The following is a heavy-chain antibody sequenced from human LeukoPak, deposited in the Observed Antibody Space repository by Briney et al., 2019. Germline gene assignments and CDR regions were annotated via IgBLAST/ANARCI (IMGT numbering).Heavy chain of an antibody. D-gene: IGHD1-26*01. V-gene: IGHV4-39*01. Sequence: SETLSLTCTVSGGSISSSSYYWGWIRQPPGKGLEWIASIYYSGSTYYNPSLKSRVTISVDTSKNQLSLKLSSLSAADTAVYYCARHEYSGSYYGLSWFDPWGQGTLVTVSS. CDR3: ARHEYSGSYYGLSWFDP. CDR1: GGSISSSSYY. CDR2: IYYSGST. J-gene: IGHJ5*02.